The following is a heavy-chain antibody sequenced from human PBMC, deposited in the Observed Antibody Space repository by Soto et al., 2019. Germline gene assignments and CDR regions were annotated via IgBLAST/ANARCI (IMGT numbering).Heavy chain of an antibody. CDR1: GYTFTDYY. Sequence: QVQLVQSGAEVKTPGASVRVSCKASGYTFTDYYMHWVRRAPGQGLEWMGWINDNSGATRYSQRFQGRVTLTRDKSISTAYMELSSLRSDDTAVYYCARDSAAAAGLSFDSWGQGTLVTVSS. J-gene: IGHJ4*02. CDR2: INDNSGAT. D-gene: IGHD6-13*01. V-gene: IGHV1-2*02. CDR3: ARDSAAAAGLSFDS.